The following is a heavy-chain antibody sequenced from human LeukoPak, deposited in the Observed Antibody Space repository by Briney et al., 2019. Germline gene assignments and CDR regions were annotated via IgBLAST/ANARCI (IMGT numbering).Heavy chain of an antibody. V-gene: IGHV3-64D*06. D-gene: IGHD2-15*01. CDR1: GFNFSTYG. Sequence: GGSLRLSCSAAGFNFSTYGMYWVRQAPGKGLEYVSAISNDGGRTYYADSVKGRFTISRDNSQNTLYLQMSSLRPEDTAIYYRLTSLVATLEGYWGQGTLVTVSS. J-gene: IGHJ4*02. CDR2: ISNDGGRT. CDR3: LTSLVATLEGY.